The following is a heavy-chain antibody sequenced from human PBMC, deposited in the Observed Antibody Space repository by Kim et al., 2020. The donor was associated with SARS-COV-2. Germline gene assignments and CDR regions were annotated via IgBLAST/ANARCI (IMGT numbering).Heavy chain of an antibody. CDR1: GFTFSSYA. Sequence: GGSLRLSCAASGFTFSSYAMHWVRQAPGKGLEWVAVISYDGSNKYYADSVKGRFTISRDNSKNTLYLQMNSLRAEDTAVYYCARDYSSGWYGASLDYWGQGTLVTVTS. D-gene: IGHD6-19*01. J-gene: IGHJ4*02. CDR2: ISYDGSNK. CDR3: ARDYSSGWYGASLDY. V-gene: IGHV3-30*04.